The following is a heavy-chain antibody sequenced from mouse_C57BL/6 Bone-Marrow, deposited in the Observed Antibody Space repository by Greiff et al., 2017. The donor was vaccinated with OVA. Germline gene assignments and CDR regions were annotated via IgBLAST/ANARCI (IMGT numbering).Heavy chain of an antibody. Sequence: VQLKQSGPVLVKPGASVKMSCKASGYTFTDYYMNWVKQSHGKSLEWIGVINPYNGGTSYNQKFKGKATLTVDKSSSTAYMELNSLTSEDSAVYYGAMDSSGYMAWFAYWGQGTLVTVSA. CDR1: GYTFTDYY. J-gene: IGHJ3*01. D-gene: IGHD3-2*02. V-gene: IGHV1-19*01. CDR3: AMDSSGYMAWFAY. CDR2: INPYNGGT.